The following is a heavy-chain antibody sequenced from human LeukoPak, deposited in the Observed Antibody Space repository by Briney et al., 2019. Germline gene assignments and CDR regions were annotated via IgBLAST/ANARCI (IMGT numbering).Heavy chain of an antibody. J-gene: IGHJ4*02. D-gene: IGHD1-7*01. V-gene: IGHV3-21*01. CDR1: GLTFSIYG. Sequence: GGSLRLSCAASGLTFSIYGKNWVRQAPGKGLEWVSSISSSSSYIYYADSVKGRLTISRDNAKNSLYLQMNSLRAEDTAVYYCARVRSGTTNDYWGQGTLVTVSS. CDR2: ISSSSSYI. CDR3: ARVRSGTTNDY.